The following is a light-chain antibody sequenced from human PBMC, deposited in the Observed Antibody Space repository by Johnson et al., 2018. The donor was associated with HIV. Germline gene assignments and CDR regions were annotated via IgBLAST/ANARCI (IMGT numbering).Light chain of an antibody. J-gene: IGLJ1*01. Sequence: QSVLTQPPSVSAAPGQKVTISCSGSSSNIGNNYVSWYQQLPGTAPKLLIYENNKRPSGIPDRFSGSKFGTSATLGITGLQTGDEADYYCGTWDSSLGAWVFGTGTKVTVL. V-gene: IGLV1-51*01. CDR1: SSNIGNNY. CDR2: ENN. CDR3: GTWDSSLGAWV.